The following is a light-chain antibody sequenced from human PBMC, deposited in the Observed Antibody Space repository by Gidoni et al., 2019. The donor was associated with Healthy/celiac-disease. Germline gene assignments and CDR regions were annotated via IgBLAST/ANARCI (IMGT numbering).Light chain of an antibody. V-gene: IGKV1-39*01. CDR3: QQSYRTPQT. CDR1: QGISSY. Sequence: DTQMKQYPSSLSASVGDRVTITCRASQGISSYLNWYQQKPGKAPKLLIYAASSLQSGVPSRFSGSGSGKDFTLTISSLQPEDFATYYCQQSYRTPQTFXQXTKLEIK. J-gene: IGKJ2*01. CDR2: AAS.